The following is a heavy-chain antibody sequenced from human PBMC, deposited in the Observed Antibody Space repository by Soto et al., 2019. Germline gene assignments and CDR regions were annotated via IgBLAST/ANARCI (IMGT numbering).Heavy chain of an antibody. J-gene: IGHJ4*02. D-gene: IGHD4-4*01. CDR1: GYTFNAHY. CDR2: ISAYNGNT. Sequence: GASVKVSCKASGYTFNAHYINWVRQAPGQGLEWIGRISAYNGNTNYAQMLQGRVTMTADTSTSTAYMELTTLRSDDTAVYHCARGEAYSNYEDYWGQGTLVTVSS. CDR3: ARGEAYSNYEDY. V-gene: IGHV1-18*01.